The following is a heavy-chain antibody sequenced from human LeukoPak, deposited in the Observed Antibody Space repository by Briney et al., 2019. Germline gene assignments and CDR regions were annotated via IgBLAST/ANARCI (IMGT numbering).Heavy chain of an antibody. Sequence: ASVKVSCKASGYTFTSNYIHWVRQAPGQGLEWMGMIYPRDGSTSYAQKFQGRVTITADESTSTAYMELSSLRSEDTAVYYCARDSDGSSDDFGFDYWGQGTLVTVSS. CDR1: GYTFTSNY. D-gene: IGHD6-13*01. CDR3: ARDSDGSSDDFGFDY. J-gene: IGHJ4*02. V-gene: IGHV1-46*01. CDR2: IYPRDGST.